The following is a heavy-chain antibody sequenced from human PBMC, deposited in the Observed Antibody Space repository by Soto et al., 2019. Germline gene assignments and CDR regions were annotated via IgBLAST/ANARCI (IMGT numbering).Heavy chain of an antibody. J-gene: IGHJ4*02. Sequence: GASVKVSCKASGYTFTSYGTSWVRQAPGQGLEWMGWISAYNGNTKYAQKLQGRVTMTTDTSTSTADMELRSLRSDDTAMYYCAREPNYFDYWGQGTLVTVSS. CDR2: ISAYNGNT. CDR3: AREPNYFDY. CDR1: GYTFTSYG. V-gene: IGHV1-18*01.